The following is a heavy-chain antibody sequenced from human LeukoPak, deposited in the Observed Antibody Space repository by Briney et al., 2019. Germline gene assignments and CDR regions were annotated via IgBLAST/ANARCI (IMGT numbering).Heavy chain of an antibody. Sequence: PSETLSLTCAVHGGSFSGSYWSWIRQPPGKGLEWVGEINHSGNTNYNPSLKSRVTISAATSRNQFSLKLSSVTAADTAVYFCARVYCSNTSCYFDPWGQGTLVTVSS. D-gene: IGHD2-2*01. V-gene: IGHV4-34*01. CDR3: ARVYCSNTSCYFDP. CDR2: INHSGNT. CDR1: GGSFSGSY. J-gene: IGHJ5*02.